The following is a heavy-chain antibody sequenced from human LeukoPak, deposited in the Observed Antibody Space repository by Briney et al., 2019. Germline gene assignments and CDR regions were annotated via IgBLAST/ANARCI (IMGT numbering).Heavy chain of an antibody. J-gene: IGHJ4*02. D-gene: IGHD1-26*01. CDR1: GGSISSGDYY. CDR3: ASTHAGRYYTTFDS. CDR2: IYYSGST. V-gene: IGHV4-30-4*01. Sequence: PSETLSLTCTVSGGSISSGDYYWSWIRQPPGKGLEWIGYIYYSGSTYYNPSLKSRITTSVDSSNNQFSLKVASVTAADTAVYYCASTHAGRYYTTFDSWGQGALVAVSS.